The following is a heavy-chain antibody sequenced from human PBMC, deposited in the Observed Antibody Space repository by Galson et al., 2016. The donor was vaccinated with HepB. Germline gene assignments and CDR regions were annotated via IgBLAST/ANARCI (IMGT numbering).Heavy chain of an antibody. CDR3: AGERYRGGWTVDY. CDR2: IYYRGST. Sequence: TLSLTCTVSGGSISSGGYYWTWTRQHPGKVLEWIGYIYYRGSTYYNPALKSQVTITVDTSQNQYSLRLSSVPSADTAVYYCAGERYRGGWTVDYWGHGTLVAVSS. J-gene: IGHJ4*01. V-gene: IGHV4-31*01. CDR1: GGSISSGGYY. D-gene: IGHD6-19*01.